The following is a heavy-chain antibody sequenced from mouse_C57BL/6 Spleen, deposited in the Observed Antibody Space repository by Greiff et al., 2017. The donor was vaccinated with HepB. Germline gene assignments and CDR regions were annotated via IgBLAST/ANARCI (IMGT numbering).Heavy chain of an antibody. V-gene: IGHV1-66*01. CDR3: AREGLRFFDY. CDR1: GYSFTSYY. Sequence: LVESGPELVKPGASVKISCKASGYSFTSYYIHWVKQRPGQGLEWIGWIYPGSGNTKYNEKFKGKATLTADTSSSTAYMQLSSLTSEDSAVYYCAREGLRFFDYWGQGTTLTVSS. D-gene: IGHD1-1*01. J-gene: IGHJ2*01. CDR2: IYPGSGNT.